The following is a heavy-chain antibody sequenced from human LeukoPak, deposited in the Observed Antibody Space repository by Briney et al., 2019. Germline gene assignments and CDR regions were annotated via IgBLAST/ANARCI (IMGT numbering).Heavy chain of an antibody. V-gene: IGHV4-59*13. Sequence: SETLSLTCTVSGGSISSYYWSWIRQPPGKGLEWIGYIYYSGSTNYNPSLKSRVTISVDTSKNQFSLKLSSVTAADTAVYYCAKDLYTSRYACCFDYWGQGTLVTVSS. CDR1: GGSISSYY. J-gene: IGHJ4*02. CDR2: IYYSGST. D-gene: IGHD6-13*01. CDR3: AKDLYTSRYACCFDY.